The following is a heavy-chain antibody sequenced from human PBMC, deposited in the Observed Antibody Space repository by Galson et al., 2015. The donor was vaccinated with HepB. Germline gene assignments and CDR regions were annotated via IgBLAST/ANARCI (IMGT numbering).Heavy chain of an antibody. CDR2: TYYRSKWYN. V-gene: IGHV6-1*01. Sequence: CAISGDSVSSNSAAWNWIRQSPSGGLEWLGRTYYRSKWYNNYAASVKSRISINPDTSNNQFSLQLNSVTPEDTAVYYCARDDCSSGRCSQRDYWGQGTLVTVSS. CDR1: GDSVSSNSAA. D-gene: IGHD2-15*01. J-gene: IGHJ4*02. CDR3: ARDDCSSGRCSQRDY.